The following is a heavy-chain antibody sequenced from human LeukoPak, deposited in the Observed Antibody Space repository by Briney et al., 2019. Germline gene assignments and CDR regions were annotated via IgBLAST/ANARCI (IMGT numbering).Heavy chain of an antibody. Sequence: GGSLRLSCAASGFTFSNYAMSWVRQAPGEGLEWVSSISGNGGSTYYADSVKGRFTISRDYSKNTLYPQMNSLRAEDTAVYYCAKEGGAGNYYDSSSRFDYWGQGTLVTVSS. CDR3: AKEGGAGNYYDSSSRFDY. D-gene: IGHD3-22*01. CDR2: ISGNGGST. CDR1: GFTFSNYA. J-gene: IGHJ4*02. V-gene: IGHV3-23*01.